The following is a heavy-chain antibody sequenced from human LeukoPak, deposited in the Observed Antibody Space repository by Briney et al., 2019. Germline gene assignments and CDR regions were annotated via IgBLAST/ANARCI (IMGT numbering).Heavy chain of an antibody. V-gene: IGHV1-8*03. J-gene: IGHJ6*03. Sequence: ASVKVSCKASGYTFTSYDINWVRQATGQGLEWMGWMNPNSGNTGYAQKFQGRVTITRNTSVSTAYMELSSLRSEDTAVYYCARSNPLTYYDILTGYFGYYYYYYMDVWGKGTTVTVSS. CDR1: GYTFTSYD. CDR2: MNPNSGNT. CDR3: ARSNPLTYYDILTGYFGYYYYYYMDV. D-gene: IGHD3-9*01.